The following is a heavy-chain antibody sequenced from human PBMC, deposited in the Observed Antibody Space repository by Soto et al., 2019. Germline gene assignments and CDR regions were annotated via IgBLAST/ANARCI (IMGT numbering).Heavy chain of an antibody. Sequence: GGSLRLSCEASGFAFRSYATHWVRQAPGKGLEWVGVISYDGGNIYYADSVKGRFTISRDNSKNTLYVQVKSLRPEDTAVYYCAKGILSATIGPYAMDVWGQGTTVTVSS. J-gene: IGHJ6*02. CDR3: AKGILSATIGPYAMDV. V-gene: IGHV3-30*18. CDR1: GFAFRSYA. D-gene: IGHD3-16*01. CDR2: ISYDGGNI.